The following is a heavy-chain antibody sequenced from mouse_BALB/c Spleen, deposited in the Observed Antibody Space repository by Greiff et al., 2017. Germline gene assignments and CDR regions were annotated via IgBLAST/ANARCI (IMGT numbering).Heavy chain of an antibody. J-gene: IGHJ2*01. D-gene: IGHD3-3*01. CDR1: GFTFSSYG. V-gene: IGHV5-6-3*01. Sequence: EVKLMESGGGLVQPGGSLKLSCAASGFTFSSYGMSWVRQTPDKRLELVATINSNGGSTYYPDSVKGRFTISRDKAKNTLYLQMSSLKSEDTAMYYCARRGDVYYFDYWGQGTTLTVSS. CDR3: ARRGDVYYFDY. CDR2: INSNGGST.